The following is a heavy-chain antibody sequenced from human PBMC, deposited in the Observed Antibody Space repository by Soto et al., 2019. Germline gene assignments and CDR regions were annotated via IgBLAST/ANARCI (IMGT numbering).Heavy chain of an antibody. Sequence: QVQLQESGPGLVKPSQNLSLTCTVSGGSSSSGTYYWGWIRQPPGKGLEWIGYIYYSGSTYYNPTLKSRVTIKDTSKNQFYLNLNAVTAADTAVYYCVRGRRHYWGYRPDYWGQGTLVTGSS. D-gene: IGHD2-8*02. CDR2: IYYSGST. J-gene: IGHJ4*02. CDR3: VRGRRHYWGYRPDY. V-gene: IGHV4-30-4*01. CDR1: GGSSSSGTYY.